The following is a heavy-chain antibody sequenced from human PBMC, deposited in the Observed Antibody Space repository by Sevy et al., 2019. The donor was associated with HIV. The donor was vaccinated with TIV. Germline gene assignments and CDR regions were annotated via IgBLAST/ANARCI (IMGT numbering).Heavy chain of an antibody. D-gene: IGHD2-15*01. CDR1: GFTFSSYA. CDR3: ATGYCSGGSYPRDYYYNGMDV. J-gene: IGHJ6*02. V-gene: IGHV3-23*01. Sequence: GGSLRLSCAASGFTFSSYAMNWVRQAPGKGLEWVSSISSSGRSTYYADSVEGRFTISRDNSENTLYLQMNSLRADDTAVYYCATGYCSGGSYPRDYYYNGMDVWGQGTTVTVSS. CDR2: ISSSGRST.